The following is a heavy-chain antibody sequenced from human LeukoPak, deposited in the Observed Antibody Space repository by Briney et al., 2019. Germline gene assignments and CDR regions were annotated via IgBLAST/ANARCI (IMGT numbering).Heavy chain of an antibody. CDR1: GGPISSYY. J-gene: IGHJ3*02. CDR2: IYTSGST. V-gene: IGHV4-4*07. Sequence: SETLSLTCTVSGGPISSYYWSWIRQPAGKGLEWIGRIYTSGSTNYNPSLKSRVTMSVDTSKNQFSLKLSSVTAADTAVYYCARGVVPAAISRRYAFDIWGQGTMVTVSS. D-gene: IGHD2-2*01. CDR3: ARGVVPAAISRRYAFDI.